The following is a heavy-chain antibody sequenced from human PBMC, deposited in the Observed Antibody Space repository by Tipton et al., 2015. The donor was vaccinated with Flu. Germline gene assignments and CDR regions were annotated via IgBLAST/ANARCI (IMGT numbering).Heavy chain of an antibody. D-gene: IGHD5-18*01. V-gene: IGHV4-39*07. CDR1: CCSISSSSYY. Sequence: TLSLTCNVSCCSISSSSYYWGWIRQPPGKGLEWIGTIYSSGSTYFNPSLRSRVTISVDTSKNQFSLRLTSVTAADTAVYYCARTPYGYTTYGPPGAFGMDV. J-gene: IGHJ6*01. CDR3: ARTPYGYTTYGPPGAFGMDV. CDR2: IYSSGST.